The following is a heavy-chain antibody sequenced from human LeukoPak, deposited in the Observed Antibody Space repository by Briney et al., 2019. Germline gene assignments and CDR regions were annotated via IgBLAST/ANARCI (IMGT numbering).Heavy chain of an antibody. V-gene: IGHV3-9*01. J-gene: IGHJ5*02. Sequence: QTGGSLRLSCAATGFTLDDFAMHWVRQAPGKGLEWVSGISWNSGRIEYADSVKGRFTISRDNAKNSLYLQMNSLRAEDTAVYYCARVSTGYSSWGFDPWGQGTLVTVSS. CDR2: ISWNSGRI. CDR3: ARVSTGYSSWGFDP. D-gene: IGHD6-13*01. CDR1: GFTLDDFA.